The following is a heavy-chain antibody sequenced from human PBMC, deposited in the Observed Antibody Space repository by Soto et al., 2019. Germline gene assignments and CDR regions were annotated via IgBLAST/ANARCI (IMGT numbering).Heavy chain of an antibody. V-gene: IGHV3-23*01. J-gene: IGHJ3*01. Sequence: EVQLLESRGGLVQPGGSLRLSCAASGFTFSSYAMSWVRQAPGKGLEWVSAISGSGGTTYYADSVKGRFTFSRDNSKNTLYLQMNSLRAEDTAVYYCAKTANGWFSAFDFWGQGTMVTVSS. D-gene: IGHD6-19*01. CDR3: AKTANGWFSAFDF. CDR1: GFTFSSYA. CDR2: ISGSGGTT.